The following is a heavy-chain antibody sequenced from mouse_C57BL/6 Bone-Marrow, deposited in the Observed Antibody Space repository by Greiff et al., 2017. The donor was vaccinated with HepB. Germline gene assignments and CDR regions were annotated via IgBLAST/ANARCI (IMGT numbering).Heavy chain of an antibody. CDR3: ARGYYGSSPYWYFDV. CDR2: ISSGSSTI. V-gene: IGHV5-17*01. J-gene: IGHJ1*03. Sequence: EVQLVESGGGLVKPGGSLKLSCAASGFTFSDYGMHWVRQAPEKGLEWVAYISSGSSTIYYADTVKGRITISRDNAKNTLFLQMTSLRSEDTAMYYCARGYYGSSPYWYFDVWGTGTTVTVSS. D-gene: IGHD1-1*01. CDR1: GFTFSDYG.